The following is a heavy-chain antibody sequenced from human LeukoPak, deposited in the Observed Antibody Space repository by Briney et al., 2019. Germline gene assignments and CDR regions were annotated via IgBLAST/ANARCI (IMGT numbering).Heavy chain of an antibody. CDR3: ARLGSSWAYFDY. V-gene: IGHV3-53*01. CDR1: GFTVSSNY. CDR2: IYSGGST. J-gene: IGHJ4*02. D-gene: IGHD6-13*01. Sequence: GGSLRLSCAASGFTVSSNYMSWVRQAPGKGLEWVSVIYSGGSTYYADSVKGRFTISRDNSRNTLYLQMNSLRAEDTAVYYCARLGSSWAYFDYWGQGTLVTVSS.